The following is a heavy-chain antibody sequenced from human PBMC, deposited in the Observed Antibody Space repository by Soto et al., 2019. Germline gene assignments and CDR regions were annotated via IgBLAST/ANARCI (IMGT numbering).Heavy chain of an antibody. J-gene: IGHJ4*02. Sequence: ASVKVSGKASGYRFTNHGISWVRQAPGQGLEWMGWISGNDGKTKYARKFQGRVTMTTDTSTSTAYMEMNSLRHDDTAVYYCARDFYPLAYYFDYWGQGTLVTVSS. CDR1: GYRFTNHG. V-gene: IGHV1-18*01. CDR2: ISGNDGKT. CDR3: ARDFYPLAYYFDY.